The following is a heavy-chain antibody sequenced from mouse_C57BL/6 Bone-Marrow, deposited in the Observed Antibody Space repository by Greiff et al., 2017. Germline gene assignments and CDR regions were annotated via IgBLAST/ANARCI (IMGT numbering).Heavy chain of an antibody. D-gene: IGHD2-4*01. V-gene: IGHV5-15*01. CDR1: GFTFSDYG. J-gene: IGHJ2*01. CDR3: ARTLYDYDGVDY. Sequence: EVKLVESGGGLVQPGGSLKLSCAASGFTFSDYGMAWVRQAPRKGPEWVAFISNLAYSIYYADTVTGRFTISRENAKNTLYLEMSSLRSEDTAMYYCARTLYDYDGVDYWGQGTTLTVSS. CDR2: ISNLAYSI.